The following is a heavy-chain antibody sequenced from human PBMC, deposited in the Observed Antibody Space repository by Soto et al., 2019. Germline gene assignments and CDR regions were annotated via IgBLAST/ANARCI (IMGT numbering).Heavy chain of an antibody. CDR3: VRHFGTSNYLFDY. D-gene: IGHD3-9*01. Sequence: QVQLVESGGGVVQAGRSLRLSCAPYGFTFTSYGFHWVRQAPGKGLEWLALIWYDGSKTYYTDSVKGRFTISRDDSKNMLYLQMDSLRVDDTAVYFCVRHFGTSNYLFDYWGQGTLVTVSS. J-gene: IGHJ4*02. CDR2: IWYDGSKT. V-gene: IGHV3-33*01. CDR1: GFTFTSYG.